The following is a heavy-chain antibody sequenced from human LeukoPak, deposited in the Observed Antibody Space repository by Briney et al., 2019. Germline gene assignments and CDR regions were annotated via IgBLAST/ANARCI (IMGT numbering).Heavy chain of an antibody. CDR3: ASHVLLWFGELLGWFDP. CDR1: GGSISSSSYY. V-gene: IGHV4-39*07. J-gene: IGHJ5*02. Sequence: SETLSLTCTVSGGSISSSSYYWSWIRQPPGKGLEWSGSIYYSGSTYYNPSLKSRVTISVDTSKNQFSLKLSSVTAADTAVYYCASHVLLWFGELLGWFDPWGQGTLVTVSS. CDR2: IYYSGST. D-gene: IGHD3-10*01.